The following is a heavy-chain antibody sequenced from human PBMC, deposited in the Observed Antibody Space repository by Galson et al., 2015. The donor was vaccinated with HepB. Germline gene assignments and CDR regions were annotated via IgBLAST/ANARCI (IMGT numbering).Heavy chain of an antibody. CDR2: ISAYNGNT. D-gene: IGHD3-22*01. V-gene: IGHV1-18*04. CDR3: ARDTDDSPSSDAFDI. J-gene: IGHJ3*02. CDR1: GYTFTSYG. Sequence: SVKVSCKASGYTFTSYGISWVRQAPGQGLEWMGWISAYNGNTNYAQKLQGRVTMTTDTSTSTAYMELRGLRSDDTAVYYCARDTDDSPSSDAFDIWGQGTMVTVSS.